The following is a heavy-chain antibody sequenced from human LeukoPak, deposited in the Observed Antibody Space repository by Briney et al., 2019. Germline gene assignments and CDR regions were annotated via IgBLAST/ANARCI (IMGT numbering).Heavy chain of an antibody. Sequence: SQTLSLTCTVSGGSISSGGYYWSWIRQHPGKGLEWIGYIYYSGSTYHNPSLKSRVTISVDTSKNQFSLKLSSVTAADTAVYYCARGPYYMTQFGLGPWGQGTLVTVSS. V-gene: IGHV4-31*03. CDR2: IYYSGST. CDR3: ARGPYYMTQFGLGP. D-gene: IGHD3-10*01. CDR1: GGSISSGGYY. J-gene: IGHJ5*02.